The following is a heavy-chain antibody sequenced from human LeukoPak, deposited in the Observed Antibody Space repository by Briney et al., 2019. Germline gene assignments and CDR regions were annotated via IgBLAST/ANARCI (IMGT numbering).Heavy chain of an antibody. V-gene: IGHV3-7*05. J-gene: IGHJ4*02. CDR1: GFTFSSHW. CDR3: ERDFI. D-gene: IGHD3-10*01. CDR2: IKQDGSEV. Sequence: GGSLRLSCVGSGFTFSSHWMSWVRQAPGKGLEWVANIKQDGSEVDYVDSVKGRFTISRDNAKNSLFLQMNSLRAEDTAVYYCERDFIWGPGTLVTVSS.